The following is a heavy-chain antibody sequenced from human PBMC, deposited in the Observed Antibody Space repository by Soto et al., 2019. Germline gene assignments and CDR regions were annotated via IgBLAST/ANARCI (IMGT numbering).Heavy chain of an antibody. V-gene: IGHV3-23*01. J-gene: IGHJ6*02. CDR1: GFTFSSYA. Sequence: GGSLRLSCAASGFTFSSYAMKWVRQAPGKGLEWVSLIGESGTPTYYADSVKGRLTTSRDNSGNTLFLEMYSLRAEDTAVYYCARYIPGVRYYGMNVWGQGTTVTVSS. D-gene: IGHD2-2*01. CDR3: ARYIPGVRYYGMNV. CDR2: IGESGTPT.